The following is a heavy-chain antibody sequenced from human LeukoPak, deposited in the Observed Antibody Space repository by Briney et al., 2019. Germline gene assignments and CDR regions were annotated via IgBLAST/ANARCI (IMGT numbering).Heavy chain of an antibody. Sequence: GGSLRLSCAASGFTVSSNYMSWVRQAPGKGLVWVSVIHTGGTTYYSDSVKGRFTISRDNSKNTLYLQMNGLRTEDTAVYYCARRTPSYSSSQNYFDYWGQGTLVTVSS. V-gene: IGHV3-66*02. CDR1: GFTVSSNY. CDR3: ARRTPSYSSSQNYFDY. D-gene: IGHD6-6*01. CDR2: IHTGGTT. J-gene: IGHJ4*02.